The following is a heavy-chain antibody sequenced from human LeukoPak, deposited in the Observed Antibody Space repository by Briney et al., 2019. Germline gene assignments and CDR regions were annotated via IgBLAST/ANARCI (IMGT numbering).Heavy chain of an antibody. D-gene: IGHD7-27*01. CDR2: IIPVFGTA. Sequence: GASVKVSCKASGGTFSNYPLSWVRQAPGQGLEWMGGIIPVFGTADYAQKFQGRVTITADESTSTAYMELSSLRPEDTAVYYCARDGESAFDIWGQGTMVTVSS. CDR1: GGTFSNYP. CDR3: ARDGESAFDI. V-gene: IGHV1-69*13. J-gene: IGHJ3*02.